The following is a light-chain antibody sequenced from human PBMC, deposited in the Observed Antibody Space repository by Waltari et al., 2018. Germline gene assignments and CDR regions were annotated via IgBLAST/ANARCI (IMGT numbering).Light chain of an antibody. J-gene: IGKJ4*01. CDR1: QGISSY. Sequence: AIRITQSPSSLSASTGDRVTITCRASQGISSYLAWYQQKPGKAPKLLFYAASTLQSGVPSRFSGSGSGTDFTLTISCLQSEDFATYYCHQYYSYPLTFG. V-gene: IGKV1-8*01. CDR2: AAS. CDR3: HQYYSYPLT.